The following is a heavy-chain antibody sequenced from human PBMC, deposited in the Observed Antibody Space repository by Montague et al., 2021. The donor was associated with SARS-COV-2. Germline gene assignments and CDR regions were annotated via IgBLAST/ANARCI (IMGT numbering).Heavy chain of an antibody. CDR2: ISWNDGK. CDR1: GFSLDTRGAA. Sequence: PALVKPTQTLTLICSFSGFSLDTRGAAVAWIRQPPGKAPEWVGSISWNDGKHYNSSLKSRLSMSKDTSKNQVVLIMTDVDPADTATYFCAHREEDNNGYSSFAPWGQGTLGTVSS. D-gene: IGHD5-12*01. CDR3: AHREEDNNGYSSFAP. J-gene: IGHJ5*02. V-gene: IGHV2-5*01.